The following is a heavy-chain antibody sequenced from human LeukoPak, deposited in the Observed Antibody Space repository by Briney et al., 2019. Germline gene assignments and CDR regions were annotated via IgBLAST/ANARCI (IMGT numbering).Heavy chain of an antibody. D-gene: IGHD4-17*01. J-gene: IGHJ4*02. CDR1: DDSITIYY. CDR2: IDHTGIT. Sequence: PSETLSLTCTVSDDSITIYYWSWIRQPPGKGLEWIGYIDHTGITNYNPSLNSRVTISVDTSKNQFSLKLSSVTAADTAVYYCARDPTVTTSHPFDYWGQGTLVTVSS. V-gene: IGHV4-59*12. CDR3: ARDPTVTTSHPFDY.